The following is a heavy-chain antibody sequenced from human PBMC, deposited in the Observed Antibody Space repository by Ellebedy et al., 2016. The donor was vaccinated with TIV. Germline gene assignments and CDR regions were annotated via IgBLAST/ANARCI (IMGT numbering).Heavy chain of an antibody. CDR2: INPNSGGT. D-gene: IGHD3-22*01. Sequence: ASVKVSXXASGYTFTGYYMHWVRQAPGQGLEWMGWINPNSGGTNYAQKFQGWVTMTRDTSISTAYMELSRLRSDDTAVYYCARGGYYDSSGYVDYWGQGTLVTVSS. CDR3: ARGGYYDSSGYVDY. J-gene: IGHJ4*02. CDR1: GYTFTGYY. V-gene: IGHV1-2*04.